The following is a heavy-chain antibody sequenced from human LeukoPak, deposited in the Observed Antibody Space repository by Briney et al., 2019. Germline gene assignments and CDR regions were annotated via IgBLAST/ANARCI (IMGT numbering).Heavy chain of an antibody. Sequence: ASVKVSCKASGGTFSNYAISWVRQAPGQGLEWMGRIIPILGIANYAQKFQGRVTITADKSTSTAYMELSSLRSEDTAVYYCARGRRDITIFFIWGQGTLVTVSS. D-gene: IGHD3-9*01. CDR1: GGTFSNYA. V-gene: IGHV1-69*04. J-gene: IGHJ4*02. CDR3: ARGRRDITIFFI. CDR2: IIPILGIA.